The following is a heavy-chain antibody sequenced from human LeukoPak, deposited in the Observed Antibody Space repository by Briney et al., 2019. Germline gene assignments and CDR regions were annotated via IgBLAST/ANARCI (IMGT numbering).Heavy chain of an antibody. CDR3: ARDRPQTETTGHYGDFDY. J-gene: IGHJ4*02. D-gene: IGHD2-8*02. V-gene: IGHV3-53*01. CDR2: IYSGGTT. CDR1: GFTVSSNY. Sequence: PGGSLRLSCAASGFTVSSNYMNWVRQAPGKGLEWVSVIYSGGTTYYADSVKGRFTISRDISRNTLYLQMNSLRVEDTAVYYCARDRPQTETTGHYGDFDYWGQGTLVTVSS.